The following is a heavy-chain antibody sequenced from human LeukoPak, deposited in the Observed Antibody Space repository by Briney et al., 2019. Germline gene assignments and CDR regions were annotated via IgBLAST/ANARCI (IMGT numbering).Heavy chain of an antibody. V-gene: IGHV3-7*01. CDR3: ARDRYSSK. Sequence: GGSLRLSCAASGFTFSSYEMNWVRQAPGKGLEWVANIREDGAEKYYVGSVKGRFTISRDNAKNSLYLQMKSLRVEDTAVYYCARDRYSSKWGQGIRVTVSS. CDR2: IREDGAEK. D-gene: IGHD6-19*01. J-gene: IGHJ4*02. CDR1: GFTFSSYE.